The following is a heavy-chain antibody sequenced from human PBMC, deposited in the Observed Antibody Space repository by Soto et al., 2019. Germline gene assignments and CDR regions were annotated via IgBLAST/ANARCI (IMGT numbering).Heavy chain of an antibody. CDR2: MYYSGNS. CDR1: DDSISSYY. J-gene: IGHJ5*01. Sequence: SETLSLTCTFSDDSISSYYWTCIRHSPGKRPEWIGYMYYSGNSKYNPSLKSRVTISVDTSKSQFSLRLSSVTAADTAVYYCARGGHCTNPDGCRWFDSWGQGILVTVSS. CDR3: ARGGHCTNPDGCRWFDS. V-gene: IGHV4-59*01. D-gene: IGHD2-8*01.